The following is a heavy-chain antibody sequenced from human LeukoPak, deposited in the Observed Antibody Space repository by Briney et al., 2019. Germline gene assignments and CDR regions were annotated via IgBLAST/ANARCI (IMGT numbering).Heavy chain of an antibody. CDR3: AKDSSRSYTDLDAFDI. CDR2: ISGSGGST. D-gene: IGHD1-26*01. Sequence: GSLRLSCAASGFTFSSYRMNWVRQAPGKGLEWVSAISGSGGSTYYADSVKGRFTISRDNSKNTLYLQMNSLRAEDTAVYYCAKDSSRSYTDLDAFDIWGQGTMVTVSS. CDR1: GFTFSSYR. J-gene: IGHJ3*02. V-gene: IGHV3-23*01.